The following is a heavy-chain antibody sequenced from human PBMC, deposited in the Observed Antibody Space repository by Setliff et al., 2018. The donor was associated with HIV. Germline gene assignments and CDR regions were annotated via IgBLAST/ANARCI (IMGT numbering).Heavy chain of an antibody. CDR2: IWDDGSNK. CDR3: AKSDYNFNNLAGPNYFDY. V-gene: IGHV3-33*03. CDR1: GFTFSNYG. D-gene: IGHD4-4*01. J-gene: IGHJ4*02. Sequence: QSGGSLRLSCAASGFTFSNYGMHWVRQAPGKGLEWVAVIWDDGSNKYYADAVKGRFTISRDNSKSTLYLHMDNLRAEDTAIYYCAKSDYNFNNLAGPNYFDYWGREHWSPSPQ.